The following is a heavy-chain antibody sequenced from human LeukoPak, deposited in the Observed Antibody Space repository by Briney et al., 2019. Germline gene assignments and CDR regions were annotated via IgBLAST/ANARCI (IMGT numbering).Heavy chain of an antibody. Sequence: ASVKVSCKASGYTFTGYYIHYVRQALGQGLEWMGWINPNTGDTKYAQKFQGRVTMTRDTSISTAYMELSRLRSDDTTVYYCARQSLRNFHYWGQGTLVTVSS. CDR1: GYTFTGYY. J-gene: IGHJ4*02. D-gene: IGHD5/OR15-5a*01. V-gene: IGHV1-2*02. CDR3: ARQSLRNFHY. CDR2: INPNTGDT.